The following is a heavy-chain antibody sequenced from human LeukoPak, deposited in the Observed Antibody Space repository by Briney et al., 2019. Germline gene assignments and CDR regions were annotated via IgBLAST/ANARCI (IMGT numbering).Heavy chain of an antibody. J-gene: IGHJ5*02. CDR3: ARVPMGGLDWFDP. CDR1: GYTFTSHL. Sequence: ASVKVSCKASGYTFTSHLMHWVRQAPGQGLEWMGWISAYNGNTNYAQKLQGRVTMTTDTSTSTAYMELRGLRSDDTAVYYCARVPMGGLDWFDPWGQGTLVTVSS. V-gene: IGHV1-18*04. D-gene: IGHD1-26*01. CDR2: ISAYNGNT.